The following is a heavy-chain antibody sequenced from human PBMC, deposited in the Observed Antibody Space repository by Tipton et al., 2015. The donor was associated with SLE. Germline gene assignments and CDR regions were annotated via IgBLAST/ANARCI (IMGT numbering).Heavy chain of an antibody. J-gene: IGHJ3*02. V-gene: IGHV4-59*11. CDR2: IYNSGSG. CDR3: ERSDYYDSSGYYSYAFDI. CDR1: GGSISSHY. D-gene: IGHD3-22*01. Sequence: TLSLTCTVSGGSISSHYWSWIRQPPGKGLEWIGYIYNSGSGNYNPSLKSRVTISVDTSKNQFSLKLSSVSAPDQALYYCERSDYYDSSGYYSYAFDIWGQGTMVTVSS.